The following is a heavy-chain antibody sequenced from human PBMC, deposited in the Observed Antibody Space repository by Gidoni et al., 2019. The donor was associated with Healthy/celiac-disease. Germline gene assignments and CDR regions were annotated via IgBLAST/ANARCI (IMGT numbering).Heavy chain of an antibody. D-gene: IGHD5-12*01. CDR2: IYDSGST. V-gene: IGHV4-30-4*01. CDR1: GGSISSGDYY. CDR3: ARSWGGATIPPDY. Sequence: QVQLQESGPGLVKPSQTLSLTCTVSGGSISSGDYYWSWIRQPPGKGLEWIGYIYDSGSTYYNPSLKSRVTISVDTSKNQFSLKLSSVTAADSAVYYCARSWGGATIPPDYWGQGTLVTVSS. J-gene: IGHJ4*02.